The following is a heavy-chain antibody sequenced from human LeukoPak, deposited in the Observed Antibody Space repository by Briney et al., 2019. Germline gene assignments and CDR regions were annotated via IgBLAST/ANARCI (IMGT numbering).Heavy chain of an antibody. V-gene: IGHV3-74*01. CDR1: GFTFSSYW. Sequence: GGSLRLSCAASGFTFSSYWMHWVRQAPGKGLVWVSRINDDGRSASYADSVKGRFTISRDNAKNSLYLQMNSLRAEDTAVYYCARALRLGATVWGQGTMVTVSS. CDR2: INDDGRSA. CDR3: ARALRLGATV. J-gene: IGHJ3*01. D-gene: IGHD3-16*01.